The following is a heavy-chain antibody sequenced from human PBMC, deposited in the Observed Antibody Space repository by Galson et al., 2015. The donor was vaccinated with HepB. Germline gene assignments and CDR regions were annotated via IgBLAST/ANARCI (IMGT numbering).Heavy chain of an antibody. Sequence: SVKVSCKASGYTFTGYYMHWVRQAPGQGLEWMGRINPNSGGTNYAQKFQGRVTMTRDTSISTAYMELSRLRSDDTAVYYCARGPMVRGVIITPVVYWGQGTLVTVSS. J-gene: IGHJ4*02. D-gene: IGHD3-10*01. CDR1: GYTFTGYY. CDR3: ARGPMVRGVIITPVVY. V-gene: IGHV1-2*06. CDR2: INPNSGGT.